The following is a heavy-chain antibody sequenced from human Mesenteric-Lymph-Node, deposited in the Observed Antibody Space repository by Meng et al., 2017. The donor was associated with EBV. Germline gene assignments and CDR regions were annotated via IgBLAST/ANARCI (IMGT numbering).Heavy chain of an antibody. CDR3: AGHYDYISP. CDR1: GFTFSSYA. CDR2: ISDSGSTV. Sequence: EVPLLGVGGGLVQPGGSLRLSCAASGFTFSSYAMSWVRQAPGKGLEWISYISDSGSTVYYADSVKGRFTISRDNARDTLYLQMNSLRAEDTAVYYCAGHYDYISPWGQGTLVTVS. J-gene: IGHJ4*02. D-gene: IGHD3-16*01. V-gene: IGHV3-48*04.